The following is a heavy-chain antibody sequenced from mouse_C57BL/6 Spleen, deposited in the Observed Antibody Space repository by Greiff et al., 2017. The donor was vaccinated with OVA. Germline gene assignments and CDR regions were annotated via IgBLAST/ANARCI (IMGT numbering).Heavy chain of an antibody. J-gene: IGHJ3*01. CDR1: GYAFSSSW. CDR3: ARDDYGRFAY. D-gene: IGHD2-4*01. Sequence: VQLVESGPELVKPGASVKISCKASGYAFSSSWMNWVKQRPGKGLEWIGRIYPGDGDTNYNGKFKGKATLTADKSSSTAYMQLSSLTSEDSAVYFCARDDYGRFAYWGQGTLVTVSA. V-gene: IGHV1-82*01. CDR2: IYPGDGDT.